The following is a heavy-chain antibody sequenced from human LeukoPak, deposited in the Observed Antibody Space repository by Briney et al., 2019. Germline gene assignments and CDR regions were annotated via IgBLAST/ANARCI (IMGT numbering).Heavy chain of an antibody. CDR2: ISSSSYT. J-gene: IGHJ4*02. CDR3: ARVVHKIHDRYSGYFSGTRQHYDFDY. V-gene: IGHV3-11*05. Sequence: GGSLRLSCAASGFTFSDYYMSWIRQAPGKGLEWVSYISSSSYTNYADSVKGRFTISRDNAKNSLYLQMSSLRAEDTAVYYCARVVHKIHDRYSGYFSGTRQHYDFDYWGQGTLVTVSS. CDR1: GFTFSDYY. D-gene: IGHD5-12*01.